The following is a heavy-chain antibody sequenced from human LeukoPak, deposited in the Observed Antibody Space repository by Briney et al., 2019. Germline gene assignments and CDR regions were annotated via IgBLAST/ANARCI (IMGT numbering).Heavy chain of an antibody. Sequence: EGSLRLSCSASGFDFSIYTMYWVRQAPGKGPEYVSTISGSGNGGSRYYADSVKGRFTISRDDSKSIVYLQMNNLRSEDTAVYYCVKDFGRIRGTPDSWGQGTLVTVSS. CDR1: GFDFSIYT. V-gene: IGHV3-64D*06. D-gene: IGHD1-26*01. CDR2: ISGSGNGGSR. J-gene: IGHJ4*02. CDR3: VKDFGRIRGTPDS.